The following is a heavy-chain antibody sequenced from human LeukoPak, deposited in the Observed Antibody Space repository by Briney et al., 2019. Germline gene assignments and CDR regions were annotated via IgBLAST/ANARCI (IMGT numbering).Heavy chain of an antibody. CDR1: GFTFSSYS. V-gene: IGHV3-21*03. CDR3: SRVRSNWNYPPFPQTFDY. Sequence: GGSLRLSCAASGFTFSSYSMNWVRQAPGKGLEWVSSISSSSSYIYYADSVKGRFTISRDNAKNSLYLQMSSLKTEDTAMYYCSRVRSNWNYPPFPQTFDYWGQGTLVTVSS. D-gene: IGHD1-7*01. J-gene: IGHJ4*02. CDR2: ISSSSSYI.